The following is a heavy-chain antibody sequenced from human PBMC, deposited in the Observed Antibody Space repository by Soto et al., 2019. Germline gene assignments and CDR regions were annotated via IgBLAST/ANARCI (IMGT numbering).Heavy chain of an antibody. D-gene: IGHD3-22*01. CDR2: ISYDGNNK. CDR1: GFPFSTYA. Sequence: GGSLRLSCAASGFPFSTYAMPWVRQAPGKGLELVAFISYDGNNKYYADSVKGRFTISRDNAKNSLYLQMNSLRAEDTAVYYCARDQLYYNDISGRPLNAFDVWGQGTMVTVSS. V-gene: IGHV3-30-3*01. CDR3: ARDQLYYNDISGRPLNAFDV. J-gene: IGHJ3*01.